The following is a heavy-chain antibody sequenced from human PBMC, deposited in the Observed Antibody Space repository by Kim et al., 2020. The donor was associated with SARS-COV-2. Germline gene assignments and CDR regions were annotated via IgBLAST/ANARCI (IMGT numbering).Heavy chain of an antibody. J-gene: IGHJ3*02. CDR2: IVVGSGNT. CDR1: GFTFTSSA. Sequence: SVKVSCKASGFTFTSSAVQWVRQARGQRLEWIGWIVVGSGNTNYAQKFQERVTITRDMSTSTAYMELSSLRSEDTAVYYCAADPFPLPFDAFDIWGQGTMVTVSS. CDR3: AADPFPLPFDAFDI. V-gene: IGHV1-58*01.